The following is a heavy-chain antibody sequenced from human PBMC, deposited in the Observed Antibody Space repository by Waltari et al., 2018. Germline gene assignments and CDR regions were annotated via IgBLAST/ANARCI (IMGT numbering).Heavy chain of an antibody. D-gene: IGHD3-16*02. Sequence: EVQLVESGGGLVQPGGSLRLSCAASGFTFSSYSMNWVRQAPGKGLEWLSYIGSSSGIMDYADSVKGRFTISRDNAKNSLFLEMNSLRAADTAVYYCVRDHRWAFDIWGQGTMVTVSS. J-gene: IGHJ3*02. CDR3: VRDHRWAFDI. CDR1: GFTFSSYS. CDR2: IGSSSGIM. V-gene: IGHV3-48*01.